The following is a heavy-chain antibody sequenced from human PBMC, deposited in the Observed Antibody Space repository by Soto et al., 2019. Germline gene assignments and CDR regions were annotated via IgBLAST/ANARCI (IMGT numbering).Heavy chain of an antibody. J-gene: IGHJ4*02. CDR1: GGSLRGYS. D-gene: IGHD1-26*01. V-gene: IGHV4-59*01. CDR3: ARQSLVGAHLDS. CDR2: VYSGGGT. Sequence: PSETLSLTCTVSGGSLRGYSWSWIRQSPGKGLEWIGYVYSGGGTNYSPSFMGRVTISVDTTDNQFSLKLNSVTAADTAVYYCARQSLVGAHLDSWGQGTLVTVSS.